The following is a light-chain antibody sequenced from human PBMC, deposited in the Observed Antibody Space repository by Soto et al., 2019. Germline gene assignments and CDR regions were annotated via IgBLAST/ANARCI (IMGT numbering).Light chain of an antibody. CDR1: QSISSW. J-gene: IGKJ2*01. CDR3: QQYDSQSYT. CDR2: KAS. V-gene: IGKV1-5*03. Sequence: DIQMTQSPSTLSASVGDRVTITCRASQSISSWLAWYQQKPGQAPKLLIYKASSLESGVPSRFSGSGSGTEFTLTISSLQPDDFATYYCQQYDSQSYTFGQGTKLEIK.